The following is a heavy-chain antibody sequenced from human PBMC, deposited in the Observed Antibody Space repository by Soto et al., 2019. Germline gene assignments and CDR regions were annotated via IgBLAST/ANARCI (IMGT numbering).Heavy chain of an antibody. CDR2: IYDTVST. Sequence: QVQVQESGPGLVKPSQTLSLTCTVSGGSISSGSDDWSWIRQYPGKGLELIGYIYDTVSTYYNPSLNSRVTNSLDTSKNQYSLKLNSVTAADTAVYYCARDPQPRKASLWGQGTLVTVSS. D-gene: IGHD3-16*01. CDR3: ARDPQPRKASL. V-gene: IGHV4-31*03. CDR1: GGSISSGSDD. J-gene: IGHJ4*02.